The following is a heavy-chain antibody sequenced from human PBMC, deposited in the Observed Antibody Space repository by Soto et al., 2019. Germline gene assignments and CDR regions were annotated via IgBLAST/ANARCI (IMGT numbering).Heavy chain of an antibody. CDR3: VRERYYYGSGSYYSGFDY. CDR1: GYTFTGYY. V-gene: IGHV1-2*04. Sequence: ASVKVSCKASGYTFTGYYMHWVRQAPGQGLEWMGWINPNSGGTNYAQKFQGWVTMTRDTSISTAYMELSRLRSDDTAVYYCVRERYYYGSGSYYSGFDYWGQGTLVTVSS. J-gene: IGHJ4*02. CDR2: INPNSGGT. D-gene: IGHD3-10*01.